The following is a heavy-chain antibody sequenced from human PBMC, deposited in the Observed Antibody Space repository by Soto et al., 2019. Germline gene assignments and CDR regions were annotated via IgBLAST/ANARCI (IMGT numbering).Heavy chain of an antibody. Sequence: SETLSLTCTVSGASIPSDQSYCWAWVRQSPEKGLEWIGHIYNGGSTYHNPSLNSRASISVDTSKNQFSLRLNSVSAADTAVYYCTKGPSGDKVDYWGQG. D-gene: IGHD7-27*01. V-gene: IGHV4-30-4*01. CDR2: IYNGGST. CDR1: GASIPSDQSY. CDR3: TKGPSGDKVDY. J-gene: IGHJ4*02.